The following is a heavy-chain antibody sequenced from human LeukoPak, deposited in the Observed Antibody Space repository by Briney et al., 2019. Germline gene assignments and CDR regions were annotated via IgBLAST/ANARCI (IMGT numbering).Heavy chain of an antibody. CDR3: ARERAAADDSLDY. Sequence: QPGGSLRLSCAASEFTFSNYWMHWVRQAPGKGLVWVSRTNSDGSITSYADSVKGRFTISRVYAKNTLYLQMNSLRADDTAVYYCARERAAADDSLDYWGQGTLVTVSS. CDR2: TNSDGSIT. D-gene: IGHD6-13*01. CDR1: EFTFSNYW. V-gene: IGHV3-74*01. J-gene: IGHJ4*02.